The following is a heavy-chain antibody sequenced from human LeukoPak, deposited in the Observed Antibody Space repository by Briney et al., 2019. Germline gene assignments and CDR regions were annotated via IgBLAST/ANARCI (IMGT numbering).Heavy chain of an antibody. J-gene: IGHJ4*02. Sequence: ASVKVSCKVSGYTLTELSIYWVRQAPGRGPEWMGGFDPEDDETIYAQKFQGRVTMTEDTSTDTAYMELSSLRSEDTAVYYCAAALTHDSSGCLTMGFDYWGQGTLVTVSS. CDR3: AAALTHDSSGCLTMGFDY. V-gene: IGHV1-24*01. D-gene: IGHD3-22*01. CDR1: GYTLTELS. CDR2: FDPEDDET.